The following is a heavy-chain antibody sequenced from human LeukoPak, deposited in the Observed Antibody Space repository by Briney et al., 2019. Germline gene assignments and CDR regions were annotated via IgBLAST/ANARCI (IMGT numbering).Heavy chain of an antibody. D-gene: IGHD4-17*01. Sequence: SETLSLTCAVSGYSISSGYYWGWIRQPPGKGLEWIGSIYHSGSTFYNPSLKSRVTISVDTSKNQFSLKLSSVTAADTAVYYCARLNGDAVYLDYWGQGTLVTVSS. CDR1: GYSISSGYY. J-gene: IGHJ4*02. V-gene: IGHV4-38-2*01. CDR3: ARLNGDAVYLDY. CDR2: IYHSGST.